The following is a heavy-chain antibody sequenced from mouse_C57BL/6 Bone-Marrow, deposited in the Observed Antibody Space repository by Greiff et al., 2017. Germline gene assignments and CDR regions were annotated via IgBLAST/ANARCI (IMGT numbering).Heavy chain of an antibody. Sequence: QVQLQQPGAELVKPGASVKLSCKASGYTFTSYWMHWVKQRPGQGLEWIGMIHPNSGSTNYNEKFKSKATLTVDKSSSTAYMQLSSLTSEDSAVYYCARWGYYGSSYDGYFDVWGTGTTVTVSS. V-gene: IGHV1-64*01. CDR1: GYTFTSYW. CDR2: IHPNSGST. CDR3: ARWGYYGSSYDGYFDV. D-gene: IGHD1-1*01. J-gene: IGHJ1*03.